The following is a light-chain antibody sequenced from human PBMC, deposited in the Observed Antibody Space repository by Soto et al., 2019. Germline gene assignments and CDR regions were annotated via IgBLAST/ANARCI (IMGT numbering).Light chain of an antibody. J-gene: IGKJ2*01. CDR1: QSVSSSY. Sequence: EIVLTQSPGTLSLSPGERATLSCRASQSVSSSYLAWYQQKPGQAPRLLIYGASSRATGIPDRFSGSGSGTHFALTISRLEPEAFAVYYCQQYGSSPLYTFGQGTKLEIK. CDR3: QQYGSSPLYT. CDR2: GAS. V-gene: IGKV3-20*01.